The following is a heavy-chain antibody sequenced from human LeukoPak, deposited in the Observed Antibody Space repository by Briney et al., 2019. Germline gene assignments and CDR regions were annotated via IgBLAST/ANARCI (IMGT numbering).Heavy chain of an antibody. CDR3: AKDLTVVVTALGFDY. CDR2: ISGSGGST. D-gene: IGHD2-21*02. Sequence: GGSLRLSCAASGFTFSSYAMSWVRQAPGKGLKWVSAISGSGGSTYYADSVKGRFTISRDNSKNTLYLQMNSLRAEDTAVYYCAKDLTVVVTALGFDYWGQGTLVTVSS. J-gene: IGHJ4*02. CDR1: GFTFSSYA. V-gene: IGHV3-23*01.